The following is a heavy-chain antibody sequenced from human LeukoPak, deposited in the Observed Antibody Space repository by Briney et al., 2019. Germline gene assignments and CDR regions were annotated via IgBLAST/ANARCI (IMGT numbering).Heavy chain of an antibody. J-gene: IGHJ4*02. V-gene: IGHV3-33*03. CDR3: AKEVGPDLGS. CDR2: IWYDGSKT. Sequence: GGSLRLSCGGSGFNFRSYAIPWVRQPPGKGLEWVAIIWYDGSKTYYAESVKGRFTISRDNSNNMAYLQMSSLRVEDTAVYFCAKEVGPDLGSWGQGTLVTVSS. D-gene: IGHD1-26*01. CDR1: GFNFRSYA.